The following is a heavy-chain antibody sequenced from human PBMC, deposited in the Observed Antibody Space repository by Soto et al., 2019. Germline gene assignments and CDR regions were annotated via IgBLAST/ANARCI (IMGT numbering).Heavy chain of an antibody. CDR2: IYSDGST. CDR3: ANQRGGYDRDFDY. J-gene: IGHJ4*02. Sequence: ESGGGLVPPGGSLRLSCAASGSTVSSNYMSWVRQAPGKGLEWVSVIYSDGSTYYADSVKGRFTISRDNSKNTLYLQMNSLRAEDTAVYYCANQRGGYDRDFDYWGQGTLVTVSS. V-gene: IGHV3-66*01. D-gene: IGHD5-12*01. CDR1: GSTVSSNY.